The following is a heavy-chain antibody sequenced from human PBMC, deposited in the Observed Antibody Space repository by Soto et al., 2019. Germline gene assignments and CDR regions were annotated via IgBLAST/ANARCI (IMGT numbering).Heavy chain of an antibody. J-gene: IGHJ5*02. D-gene: IGHD1-7*01. Sequence: QVQLVQSGAEVKKPGSSVKVSCKASGGTFSSYAISWVRQAPGQGLEWMGGIIPIFGTANYAQKFQGRVTITADESTSTAYMELSSLRSEDTAVYYCARDCPITGTTLGEWFDPWGQGTLVTVFS. CDR3: ARDCPITGTTLGEWFDP. CDR1: GGTFSSYA. CDR2: IIPIFGTA. V-gene: IGHV1-69*01.